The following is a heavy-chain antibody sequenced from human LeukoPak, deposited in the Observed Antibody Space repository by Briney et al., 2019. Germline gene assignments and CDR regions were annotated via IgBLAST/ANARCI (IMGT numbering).Heavy chain of an antibody. V-gene: IGHV3-23*01. CDR2: ISGGGGST. CDR1: GFTFSTYA. J-gene: IGHJ3*02. D-gene: IGHD3-22*01. Sequence: GGSLRLSCAASGFTFSTYAMSWVRQAPGKGLEWVSAISGGGGSTYYADSVRGRFTITRDNSKNMVYLQMNSLRAEDTAVYYCAKRENYYDSSGYHYVGAFDIWGQGTMVTVSS. CDR3: AKRENYYDSSGYHYVGAFDI.